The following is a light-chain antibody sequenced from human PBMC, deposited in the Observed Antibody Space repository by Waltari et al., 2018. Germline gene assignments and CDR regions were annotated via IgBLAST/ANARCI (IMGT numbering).Light chain of an antibody. V-gene: IGKV4-1*01. Sequence: DIVMTQSPDSLAVSLGERATINCKSSQSVLYSSNNKNYLAWYQQKPGKPPKLLIYWASTRESGVPDRFSGSGSGTDFTLTISSLQAADVAVYYCQQYYSTPPTFGGGTKVEIK. CDR3: QQYYSTPPT. J-gene: IGKJ4*01. CDR2: WAS. CDR1: QSVLYSSNNKNY.